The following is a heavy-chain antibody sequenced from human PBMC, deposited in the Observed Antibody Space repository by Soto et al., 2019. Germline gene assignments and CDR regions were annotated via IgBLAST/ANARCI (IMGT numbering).Heavy chain of an antibody. V-gene: IGHV2-5*02. CDR1: GFSLSTSGVG. D-gene: IGHD1-26*01. J-gene: IGHJ4*02. CDR2: IYWDEVK. CDR3: AHSLRPGGSYSDVVMDY. Sequence: QITLKESGPTLVKPTQTLTLTCTFSGFSLSTSGVGVGWILQPPGRALEWLALIYWDEVKRYSPFLKSRLTITKDTSKHQVVLTMTNMDPVDTATYYCAHSLRPGGSYSDVVMDYWGQGTLVTVSS.